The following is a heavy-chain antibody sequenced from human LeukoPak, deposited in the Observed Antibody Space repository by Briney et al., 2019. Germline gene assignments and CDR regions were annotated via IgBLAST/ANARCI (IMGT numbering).Heavy chain of an antibody. J-gene: IGHJ4*02. CDR3: ARSYGSGSSLEHDY. Sequence: GASVKVSCKASGYTFTSYGISWVRQAPGQGLEWMGWISAYNGNTNYAQKLQGRVTMTTDTSTSTVYMELRSLRSDDTAVYYCARSYGSGSSLEHDYWGQGTLVTVSS. CDR1: GYTFTSYG. D-gene: IGHD3-10*01. CDR2: ISAYNGNT. V-gene: IGHV1-18*01.